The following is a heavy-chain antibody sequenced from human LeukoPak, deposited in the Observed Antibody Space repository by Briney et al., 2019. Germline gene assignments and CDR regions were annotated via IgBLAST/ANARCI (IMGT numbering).Heavy chain of an antibody. Sequence: SQTLSLTCTVSGGSISSGSYYWSWIRQPAGKGLEWIGRIYTSGSTNYNPSLKSRVTISVDTSKNQFSLKLSSVTAADTAVYYCASGLWFGESYYFDYWGQGTPVTVSS. D-gene: IGHD3-10*01. CDR2: IYTSGST. V-gene: IGHV4-61*02. J-gene: IGHJ4*02. CDR1: GGSISSGSYY. CDR3: ASGLWFGESYYFDY.